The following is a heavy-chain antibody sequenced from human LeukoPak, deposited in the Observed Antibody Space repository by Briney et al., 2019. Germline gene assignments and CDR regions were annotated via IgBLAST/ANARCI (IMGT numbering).Heavy chain of an antibody. Sequence: SEALSLTCTVSGDSISRESWSWIRQAPGKGLECIGYSYDSWRMNYNPSLQSRVTISLDTSKNRLSLQLNSVTAADTAVYYCARRIQLWSYWHFDLWGRGTLVTVTS. J-gene: IGHJ2*01. CDR2: SYDSWRM. V-gene: IGHV4-4*08. CDR3: ARRIQLWSYWHFDL. CDR1: GDSISRES. D-gene: IGHD1-1*01.